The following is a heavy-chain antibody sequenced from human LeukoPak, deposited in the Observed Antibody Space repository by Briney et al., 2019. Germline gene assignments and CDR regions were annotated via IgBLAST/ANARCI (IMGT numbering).Heavy chain of an antibody. Sequence: GGSLRLSCAASGFTFSSYGMHWVRQAPGEGLEWVAFIRSDGSNKYYADSVKGRFTISRDNSKNTLYLQMNSLRAEDTAVYYCAKWGCSGGSCYPFDYWGQGTLVTVSS. CDR1: GFTFSSYG. CDR2: IRSDGSNK. D-gene: IGHD2-15*01. V-gene: IGHV3-30*02. CDR3: AKWGCSGGSCYPFDY. J-gene: IGHJ4*02.